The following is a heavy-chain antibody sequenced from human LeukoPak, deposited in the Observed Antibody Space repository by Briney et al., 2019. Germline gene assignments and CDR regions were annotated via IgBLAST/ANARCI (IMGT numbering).Heavy chain of an antibody. D-gene: IGHD3-22*01. V-gene: IGHV1-3*01. CDR3: ARDRPPLLYYYDSSGLRD. CDR1: GYTFTSYA. Sequence: ASVKVSCKASGYTFTSYAMHWVRQAPGQRLEWMGWINAGNGNTNYAQKLQGRVTMTTDTSTSTAYMELRSLRSDDTAVYYCARDRPPLLYYYDSSGLRDWGQGTLVTVSS. CDR2: INAGNGNT. J-gene: IGHJ4*02.